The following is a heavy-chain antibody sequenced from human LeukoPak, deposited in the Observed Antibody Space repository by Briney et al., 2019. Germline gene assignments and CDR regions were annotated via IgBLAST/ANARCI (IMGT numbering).Heavy chain of an antibody. CDR3: ARLILFDYDDYGDAFDI. CDR1: GYDFTTYY. D-gene: IGHD4-17*01. J-gene: IGHJ3*02. Sequence: GESLKISCKGSGYDFTTYYIGWVRQMPGKGLEWMGVIYPGDSDTTYSPSFEDEVTMSADKSISSAYLQWSSLKASDTAMYYCARLILFDYDDYGDAFDIWGQGTMVTVSS. V-gene: IGHV5-51*01. CDR2: IYPGDSDT.